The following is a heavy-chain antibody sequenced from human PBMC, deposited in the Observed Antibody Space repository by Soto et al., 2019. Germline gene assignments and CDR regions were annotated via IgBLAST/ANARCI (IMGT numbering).Heavy chain of an antibody. D-gene: IGHD3-9*01. J-gene: IGHJ4*02. Sequence: ASETLSLTCTVSGGSISSGGYYWSWIRQHPGKGLEWIGYIYYSGSTYYNPSLKSRVTISVDTSKNQFSLKLSSVTAADTAVYYCARVYYDILTGYHFDYWGQGTLVTVSS. CDR1: GGSISSGGYY. CDR2: IYYSGST. V-gene: IGHV4-31*03. CDR3: ARVYYDILTGYHFDY.